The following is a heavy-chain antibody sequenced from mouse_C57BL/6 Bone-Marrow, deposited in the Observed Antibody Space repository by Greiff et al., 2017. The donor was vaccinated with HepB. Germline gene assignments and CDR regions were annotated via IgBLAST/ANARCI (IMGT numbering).Heavy chain of an antibody. CDR1: GFTFSDYG. Sequence: EVMLVESGGGLVKPGGSLKLSCAASGFTFSDYGMHWVRQAPEKGLEWVAYISSGSSTIYYADTVKGRFTISRDNAKNTLFLQMTSLRSEDTAMYYCAREPTGFYYFDYWGQGTTLTVSS. V-gene: IGHV5-17*01. CDR2: ISSGSSTI. D-gene: IGHD4-1*02. CDR3: AREPTGFYYFDY. J-gene: IGHJ2*01.